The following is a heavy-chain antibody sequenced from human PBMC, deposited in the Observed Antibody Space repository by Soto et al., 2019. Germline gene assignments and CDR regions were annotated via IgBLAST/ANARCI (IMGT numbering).Heavy chain of an antibody. D-gene: IGHD5-18*01. CDR3: ARETDRGWIHKGAVDG. V-gene: IGHV3-21*01. CDR1: GFTFSSYS. CDR2: ISSSSSYI. J-gene: IGHJ6*02. Sequence: AGGSLILSCAASGFTFSSYSMNWVRQAPGKGLEWVSSISSSSSYIYYADSVKGRFTISRDNAKNSLYLQMNSLRAEDTAVYYCARETDRGWIHKGAVDGWGQGTTVT.